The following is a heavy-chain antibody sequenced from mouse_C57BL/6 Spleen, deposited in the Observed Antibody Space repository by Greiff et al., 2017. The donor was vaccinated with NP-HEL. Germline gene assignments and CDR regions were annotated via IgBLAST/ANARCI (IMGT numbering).Heavy chain of an antibody. J-gene: IGHJ2*01. CDR2: ISSGSSTI. Sequence: EVQLVESGGGLVKPGGSLKLSCAASGFTFSDYGMHWVRQAPEKGLEWVAYISSGSSTIYYADTVKGRFTISRDNAKNTLFLQMTSLRSEDTAMYYCARGYSNYVFDYWGQGTTLTVSS. D-gene: IGHD2-5*01. CDR1: GFTFSDYG. V-gene: IGHV5-17*01. CDR3: ARGYSNYVFDY.